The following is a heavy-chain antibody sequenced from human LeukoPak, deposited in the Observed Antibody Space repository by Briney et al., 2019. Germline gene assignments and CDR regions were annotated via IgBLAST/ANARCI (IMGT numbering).Heavy chain of an antibody. CDR1: GGSISSYY. V-gene: IGHV4-59*01. CDR2: IYYSGST. J-gene: IGHJ5*02. CDR3: ATSPSKQQLWFDP. Sequence: SETLSLTCTVSGGSISSYYWSWIRQPPGKGLEWIGYIYYSGSTNYNPSLKSRVTISVDTSKNQFSLKLSSVTAADTAVYYCATSPSKQQLWFDPWGQGTLVTVSS. D-gene: IGHD6-13*01.